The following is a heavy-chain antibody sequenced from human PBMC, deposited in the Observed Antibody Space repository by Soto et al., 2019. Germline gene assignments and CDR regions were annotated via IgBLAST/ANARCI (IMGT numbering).Heavy chain of an antibody. CDR2: IYYSGST. CDR3: ARDSGLPSDPEPYAPFDY. CDR1: GGSISSGGYY. D-gene: IGHD2-2*01. Sequence: SETLSLTCTVSGGSISSGGYYWSWIRQHPGKGLEWIGYIYYSGSTYYNPSLKSRVTISVDTSKNQFSLKLSSVTAADTAVYYCARDSGLPSDPEPYAPFDYWGQGTLVTVSS. J-gene: IGHJ4*02. V-gene: IGHV4-31*03.